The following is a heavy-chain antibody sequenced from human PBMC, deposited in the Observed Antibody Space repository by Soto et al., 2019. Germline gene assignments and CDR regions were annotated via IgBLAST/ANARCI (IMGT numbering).Heavy chain of an antibody. Sequence: HLVESGGGMVPPGKSLRLSCTGSGFNFGNFAVHWVRQTPVKGLEWVAVISSHGRHQYYSDSVKGRFTISRDNSNNTVHLQLSSLRLEDTAVYYRVIDLGSSGWECFDHWCQGTLVTVSS. CDR1: GFNFGNFA. CDR3: VIDLGSSGWECFDH. J-gene: IGHJ4*02. D-gene: IGHD6-19*01. CDR2: ISSHGRHQ. V-gene: IGHV3-30*03.